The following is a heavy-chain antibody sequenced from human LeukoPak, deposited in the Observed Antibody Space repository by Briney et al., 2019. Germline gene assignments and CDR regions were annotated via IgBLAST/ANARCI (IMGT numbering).Heavy chain of an antibody. CDR1: GFTFSTYW. V-gene: IGHV3-74*01. CDR3: ANTGYNYEFDY. Sequence: GGSLRLSCAASGFTFSTYWMHWVRQAPGKRLVWISRINRDGSGITYADSVKGRFTISRDNAKSILYLQMNSLRAEDTAVYYCANTGYNYEFDYWGQGTLVTVSS. J-gene: IGHJ4*02. CDR2: INRDGSGI. D-gene: IGHD5-18*01.